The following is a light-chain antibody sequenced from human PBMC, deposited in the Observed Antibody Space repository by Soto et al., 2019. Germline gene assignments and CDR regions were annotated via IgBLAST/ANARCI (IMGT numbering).Light chain of an antibody. CDR1: SSDVGGHDY. CDR2: EVT. Sequence: QSVLTQPASVSGSPGQSITISCTGTSSDVGGHDYVSWYQQQPGKAPKFMIYEVTNRPSGVSHRFSGSKSGNTASLTISGLQAEDEADYYYTSYTTTSTYVFGTGTKV. V-gene: IGLV2-14*01. J-gene: IGLJ1*01. CDR3: TSYTTTSTYV.